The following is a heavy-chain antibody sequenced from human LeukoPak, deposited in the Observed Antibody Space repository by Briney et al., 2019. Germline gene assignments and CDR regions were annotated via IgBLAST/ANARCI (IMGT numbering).Heavy chain of an antibody. CDR1: GGTFSSYA. V-gene: IGHV1-69*13. CDR3: ARDLQQNDAFDI. J-gene: IGHJ3*02. Sequence: ASVKVSCKASGGTFSSYAISWVRQAPGQGLEWMGGIIPIFGTANYAQKFQGRVTITADESTSTAYMKLSGLRSEDTAVYYCARDLQQNDAFDIWGQGTMVTVSS. CDR2: IIPIFGTA.